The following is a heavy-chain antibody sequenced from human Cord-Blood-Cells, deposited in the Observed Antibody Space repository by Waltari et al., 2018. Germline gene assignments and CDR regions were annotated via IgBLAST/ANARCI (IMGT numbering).Heavy chain of an antibody. J-gene: IGHJ3*02. V-gene: IGHV1-69*01. CDR2: IIPIFGTS. D-gene: IGHD7-27*01. CDR1: GGTFSSYA. Sequence: QVQLVQSGAEVKKPGSSVKVSCKASGGTFSSYAISWVRPAPGQGLEWMGAIIPIFGTSNYAQKFQGRVTITADESTSTAYMELSSLRSEDTAVYYCARVTGDLTQAFDIWGQGTMVTVSS. CDR3: ARVTGDLTQAFDI.